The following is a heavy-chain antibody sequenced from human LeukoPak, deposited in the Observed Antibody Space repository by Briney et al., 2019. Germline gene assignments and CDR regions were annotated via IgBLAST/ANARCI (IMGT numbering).Heavy chain of an antibody. D-gene: IGHD6-13*01. CDR2: ISSSSANAI. J-gene: IGHJ3*01. CDR1: TFTCCGNA. Sequence: RFTCSAYTFTCCGNAVNWQPQAQGLGREGGAYISSSSANAIYYVHALRARFNISRDAAKNSLYMQMHSMGAEDPAIYYCEREVAGYGTSWLHAFDVWGQGTMVTVSS. CDR3: EREVAGYGTSWLHAFDV. V-gene: IGHV3-48*04.